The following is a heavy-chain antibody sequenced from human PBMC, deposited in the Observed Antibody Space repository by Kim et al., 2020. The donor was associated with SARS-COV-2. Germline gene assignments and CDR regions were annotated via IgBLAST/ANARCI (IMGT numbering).Heavy chain of an antibody. J-gene: IGHJ6*02. D-gene: IGHD3-10*01. CDR2: ISYDGSNK. CDR1: GFTFSSYA. Sequence: GGSLRLSCAASGFTFSSYAMHWVRQAPGKGLEWVAVISYDGSNKYYADSVKGRFTISRDNSKNTLYLQMNSLRAEDTAVYYCAKLWFGEPTYYYYYGMDVWGQGTTVTVSS. V-gene: IGHV3-30*04. CDR3: AKLWFGEPTYYYYYGMDV.